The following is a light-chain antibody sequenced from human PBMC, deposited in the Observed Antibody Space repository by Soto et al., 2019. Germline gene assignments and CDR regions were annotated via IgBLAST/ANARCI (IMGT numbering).Light chain of an antibody. J-gene: IGKJ3*01. CDR2: LAS. CDR3: MHALQTPCT. CDR1: PSLLHTNRYNY. Sequence: IVMTQSPLSLPVTPVEPASISCRSSPSLLHTNRYNYLDWYLQKPGKSPQLRIYLASIRSSWLPDSLSVSGSCTDYTSKISTVEAEYVVNPYSMHALQTPCTFGHGTKVDI. V-gene: IGKV2-28*01.